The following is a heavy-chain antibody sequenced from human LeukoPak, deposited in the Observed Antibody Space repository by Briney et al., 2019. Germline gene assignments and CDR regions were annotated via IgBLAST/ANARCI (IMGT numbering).Heavy chain of an antibody. D-gene: IGHD5-18*01. V-gene: IGHV4-61*02. CDR2: IYTSGST. J-gene: IGHJ4*02. Sequence: SETLSLTCTVSGGSISSGSYYWSWIRQPAGKGLEWIGRIYTSGSTNYNPSLKSRVTISVDTSKNQFSLRLSSVTAADTAVYYCAKIRGYSYGRNFDYWGQGTLVTVSS. CDR3: AKIRGYSYGRNFDY. CDR1: GGSISSGSYY.